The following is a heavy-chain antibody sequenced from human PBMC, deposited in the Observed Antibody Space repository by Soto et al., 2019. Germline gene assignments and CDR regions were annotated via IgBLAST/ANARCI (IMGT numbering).Heavy chain of an antibody. J-gene: IGHJ5*02. V-gene: IGHV4-30-4*01. D-gene: IGHD2-2*01. CDR3: ARVVRFCSSPSCRGRNWFDP. CDR2: SFYTGTT. CDR1: GGSISSGDYY. Sequence: PSETLSLTYCVSGGSISSGDYYWSWIRQPAGKGLEWIGYSFYTGTTYYNPSLKSRVAISVDTSKNQFSLKLRSVTAADTAVYHCARVVRFCSSPSCRGRNWFDPWGQGTLVTVSS.